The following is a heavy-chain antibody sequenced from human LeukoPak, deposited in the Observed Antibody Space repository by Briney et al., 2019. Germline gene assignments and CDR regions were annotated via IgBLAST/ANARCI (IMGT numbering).Heavy chain of an antibody. V-gene: IGHV3-7*01. CDR2: IKQDGSEK. CDR3: AREMAEMATNKYYFDY. CDR1: GFTFSSYW. J-gene: IGHJ4*02. Sequence: QPGGSLRLSCAASGFTFSSYWMSWVRQAPGKGLEWVANIKQDGSEKYYVDSVKGRFTISRDNAKNSLYLQMNSLRAEDTAVYYCAREMAEMATNKYYFDYWGQGTLVTVSS. D-gene: IGHD5-24*01.